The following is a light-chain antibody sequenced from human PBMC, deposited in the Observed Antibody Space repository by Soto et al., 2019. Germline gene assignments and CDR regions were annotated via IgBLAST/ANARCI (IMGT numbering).Light chain of an antibody. V-gene: IGKV3-15*01. CDR2: GSS. CDR3: LQYENWPPWT. CDR1: ESVSTK. J-gene: IGKJ1*01. Sequence: EVVMTQSPATLSVSPGERATLSCRASESVSTKLAWYQQKPGQAPRLLIYGSSTRATDVPPRFSGSGSGTEFPLTISSLQSEDIAVYYCLQYENWPPWTFGQGTKVEIK.